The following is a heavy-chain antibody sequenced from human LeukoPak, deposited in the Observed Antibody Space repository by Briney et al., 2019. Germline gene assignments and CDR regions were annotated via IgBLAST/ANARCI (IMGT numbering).Heavy chain of an antibody. Sequence: NPSETLSLTCAVYGGSFSGYYWSWIRQPPGKGLEWIGEINHSGSTYYNPSLKSRVTISVDTSKNQFSLKLSSVTAADTAVYYCARGRGYSSGLNWFDPWGQGTLVTISS. CDR2: INHSGST. V-gene: IGHV4-34*01. CDR1: GGSFSGYY. J-gene: IGHJ5*02. CDR3: ARGRGYSSGLNWFDP. D-gene: IGHD2-15*01.